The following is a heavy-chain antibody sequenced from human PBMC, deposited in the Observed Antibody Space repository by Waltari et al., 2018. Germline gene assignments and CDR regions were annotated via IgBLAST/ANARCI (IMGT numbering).Heavy chain of an antibody. V-gene: IGHV3-7*04. D-gene: IGHD6-19*01. CDR3: AGGSGWLPDS. Sequence: EVHLVESGGGLVQPGGSLRLSCAASGFSFSNYWMNWVRQAPEKGLEWVANIEQDGSEKNYVDSVKGRFTISRDNAKSSVYLQMNSRRAEDTAVYDCAGGSGWLPDSWGQGTLVTVSS. CDR1: GFSFSNYW. J-gene: IGHJ4*02. CDR2: IEQDGSEK.